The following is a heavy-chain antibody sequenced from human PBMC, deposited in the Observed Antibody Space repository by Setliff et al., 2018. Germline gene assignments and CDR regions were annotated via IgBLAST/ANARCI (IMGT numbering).Heavy chain of an antibody. CDR1: GGSISSYY. D-gene: IGHD6-19*01. CDR3: AREQWLDLPGYYYMDV. CDR2: IYIGGSA. Sequence: SETLSLTCTVSGGSISSYYWSWIRQPAGKGLEWIGHIYIGGSANYNPSLKSRVTMSIGTSKNQFSLKLNSVTAADMAVYYCAREQWLDLPGYYYMDVWAKGTTVTVSS. J-gene: IGHJ6*03. V-gene: IGHV4-4*07.